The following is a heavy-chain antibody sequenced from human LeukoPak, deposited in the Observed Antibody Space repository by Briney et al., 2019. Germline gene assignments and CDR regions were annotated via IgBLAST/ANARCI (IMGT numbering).Heavy chain of an antibody. CDR2: IHSDGGTT. CDR3: ARDIYSIAE. Sequence: GGSLRLSCAASGFTFSDYWIHWVRQAPGKGLVWVSLIHSDGGTTNYADSVKGRFTISRDNAKNTVYLQMNSLRVEDTAVNYCARDIYSIAEWGQGTLVTVSS. V-gene: IGHV3-74*01. D-gene: IGHD1-26*01. CDR1: GFTFSDYW. J-gene: IGHJ4*02.